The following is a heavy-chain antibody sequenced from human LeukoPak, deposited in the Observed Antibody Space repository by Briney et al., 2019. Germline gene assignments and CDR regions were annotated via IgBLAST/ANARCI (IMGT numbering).Heavy chain of an antibody. Sequence: PSQTLSLTCTVSGGSISSGGYYWSWIRQHPGKGLEWIGYIYYSGSTNYNPSLKSRVTISVDTSKNQFSLKLSSVTAADTAVYYCAREQYSYYYYGMDVWGQGTTVTVSS. CDR2: IYYSGST. J-gene: IGHJ6*02. V-gene: IGHV4-61*08. CDR3: AREQYSYYYYGMDV. CDR1: GGSISSGGYY. D-gene: IGHD5-18*01.